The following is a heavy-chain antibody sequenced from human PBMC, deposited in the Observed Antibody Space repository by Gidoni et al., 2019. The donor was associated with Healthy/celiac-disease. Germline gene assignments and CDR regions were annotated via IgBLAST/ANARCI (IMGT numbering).Heavy chain of an antibody. CDR3: ARGDDYGDYLDY. J-gene: IGHJ4*02. CDR1: GFTFSRYG. V-gene: IGHV3-33*01. CDR2: IWYDGSNK. Sequence: QVQLVESGGGVVKPGRSLRLSCAAAGFTFSRYGMHWVRQAPGKGLEGVAVIWYDGSNKYYADSVKGRFTIARDNSKNTLYLQMNSLRAEDTAVYYCARGDDYGDYLDYWGQGTLVTVSS. D-gene: IGHD4-17*01.